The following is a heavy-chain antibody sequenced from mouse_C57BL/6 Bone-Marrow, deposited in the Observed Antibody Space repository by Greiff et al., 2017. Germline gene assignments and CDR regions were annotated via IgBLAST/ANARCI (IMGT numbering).Heavy chain of an antibody. V-gene: IGHV5-17*01. J-gene: IGHJ2*01. CDR3: ARDGNYVGYFDY. Sequence: EVQGVASGGGLVKPGGSLKLSCAASGFTFSDYGMHWVRQAPEKGLEWVAYISSGRSTIYYADTVKGRFTISRDNAKNTLFLQMTSLRSEDTAMYYCARDGNYVGYFDYWGQGTTLTVSS. CDR1: GFTFSDYG. CDR2: ISSGRSTI. D-gene: IGHD2-1*01.